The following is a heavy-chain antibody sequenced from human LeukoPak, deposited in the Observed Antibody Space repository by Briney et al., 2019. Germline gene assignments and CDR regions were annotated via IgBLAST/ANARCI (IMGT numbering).Heavy chain of an antibody. Sequence: PSETLSLTCAVYGGSFSGYYWSWIRQPPGKGLEWIGEINHSGSTNYNPSLKSRVTISVDTSKNQFSLKLSSVTAADTAVYYCARNYDSSGYPIDYWGQGTLVTVSS. CDR2: INHSGST. J-gene: IGHJ4*02. CDR3: ARNYDSSGYPIDY. D-gene: IGHD3-22*01. V-gene: IGHV4-34*01. CDR1: GGSFSGYY.